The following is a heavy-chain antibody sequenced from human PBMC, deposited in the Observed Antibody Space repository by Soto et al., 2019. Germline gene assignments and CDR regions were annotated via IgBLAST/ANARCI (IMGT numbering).Heavy chain of an antibody. Sequence: GGSLRLSCAASGFTFSSYGMHWVRQAPGKGLEWVAVIWYDGSNKYYADSVKGRFTISRDNSKNTLYLQMNSLRAEDTAVYYCARVWAHIVVVTGYFEYWGQGTLVTVSS. V-gene: IGHV3-33*08. CDR1: GFTFSSYG. CDR3: ARVWAHIVVVTGYFEY. CDR2: IWYDGSNK. D-gene: IGHD2-21*02. J-gene: IGHJ4*02.